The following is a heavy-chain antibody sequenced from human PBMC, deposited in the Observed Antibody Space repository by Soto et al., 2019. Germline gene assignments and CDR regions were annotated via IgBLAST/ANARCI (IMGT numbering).Heavy chain of an antibody. D-gene: IGHD2-2*01. J-gene: IGHJ3*02. Sequence: ASVKVSCKASGYTFTSYYMHWVRHAPGQGLEWMGIINPSGGSTSYAQKFQGRVTMTRDTSTSTVYMELSSLRSEDTAVYYCASRGVKGDIVVVPAASDAFDIWGQGTMVTVSS. CDR3: ASRGVKGDIVVVPAASDAFDI. CDR2: INPSGGST. V-gene: IGHV1-46*03. CDR1: GYTFTSYY.